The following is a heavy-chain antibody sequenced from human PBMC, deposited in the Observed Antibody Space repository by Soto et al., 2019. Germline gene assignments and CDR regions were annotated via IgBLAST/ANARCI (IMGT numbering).Heavy chain of an antibody. Sequence: QVQLVQSGAEVKKPGSSVKVSCKASGGTFSSYAISWVRQAPGQGLEWMGGIIPIFGTANYAQKFQGRVTITADESTSTAYMELSSLRSEDTAVYYCARERKSGYDYGAGWFDPWGQGTLVTVSS. CDR2: IIPIFGTA. V-gene: IGHV1-69*12. D-gene: IGHD5-12*01. J-gene: IGHJ5*02. CDR1: GGTFSSYA. CDR3: ARERKSGYDYGAGWFDP.